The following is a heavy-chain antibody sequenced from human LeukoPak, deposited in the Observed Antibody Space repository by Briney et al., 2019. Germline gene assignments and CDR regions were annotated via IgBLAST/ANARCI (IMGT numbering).Heavy chain of an antibody. CDR1: GGSISSYY. Sequence: PSETLPLTCTVSGGSISSYYWSWIRQPPGKGLEWIGYIYYSGSTNYNPSLKSRVTISVDTSKNQFSLKLSSVTAADTAVYYCATYYGFGYFVYWGQGTLVTVSS. CDR3: ATYYGFGYFVY. V-gene: IGHV4-59*01. D-gene: IGHD3-3*01. J-gene: IGHJ4*02. CDR2: IYYSGST.